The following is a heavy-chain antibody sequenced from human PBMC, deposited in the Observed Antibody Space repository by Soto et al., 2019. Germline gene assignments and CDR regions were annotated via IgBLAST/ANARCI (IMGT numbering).Heavy chain of an antibody. CDR3: AKDRRSGPYSSGWGNFDY. CDR1: GFTFSSYA. Sequence: GGSLRLSCAASGFTFSSYAMSWVRQAPGKGLEWVSAISGSGGSTYYADSVKGRFTISRDNSKNTLYLQMNSQRAEDTAVYYCAKDRRSGPYSSGWGNFDYWGQGTLVTVSS. J-gene: IGHJ4*02. CDR2: ISGSGGST. D-gene: IGHD6-19*01. V-gene: IGHV3-23*01.